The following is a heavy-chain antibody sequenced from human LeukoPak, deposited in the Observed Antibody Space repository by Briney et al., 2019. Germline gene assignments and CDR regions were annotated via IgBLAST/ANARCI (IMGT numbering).Heavy chain of an antibody. V-gene: IGHV4-4*02. CDR1: GGSISSSNW. D-gene: IGHD3-22*01. CDR2: IYHSGST. CDR3: ARDPFYDSSGYYYFDY. J-gene: IGHJ4*02. Sequence: SGTLSLTCAVSGGSISSSNWWSWVRQPPGKGLEWIGSIYHSGSTYYNPSLKSRVTISVDTSKNQFSLKLSSVTAAETAVYYCARDPFYDSSGYYYFDYWGQGTLVTVSS.